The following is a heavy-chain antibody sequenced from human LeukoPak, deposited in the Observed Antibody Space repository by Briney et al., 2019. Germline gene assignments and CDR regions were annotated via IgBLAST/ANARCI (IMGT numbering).Heavy chain of an antibody. V-gene: IGHV3-64*01. D-gene: IGHD6-13*01. CDR2: ISSNGGST. CDR3: AKVGIWAAAGTGVDY. CDR1: GFTFSSYA. Sequence: GGSLRLSCAASGFTFSSYAMHWVRQAPGKGLEYFSSISSNGGSTYYANSVKGRFTISRDNSKNTLYLQMNSLRAEDTAVYYCAKVGIWAAAGTGVDYWGQGTLVTVSS. J-gene: IGHJ4*02.